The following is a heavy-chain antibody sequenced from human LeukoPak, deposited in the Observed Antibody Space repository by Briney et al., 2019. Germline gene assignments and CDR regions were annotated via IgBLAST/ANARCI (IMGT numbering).Heavy chain of an antibody. D-gene: IGHD3-3*01. CDR2: INPNSGGT. CDR3: AREGITIFGVVPHFDY. Sequence: ASVKVSCKASGYTFTGYYMHWVRQAPGQGLEWMGWINPNSGGTNYAQKLQGRVTMTTDTSTSTAYMELRSLRSDDTAVYYCAREGITIFGVVPHFDYWGQGTLVTVSS. CDR1: GYTFTGYY. J-gene: IGHJ4*02. V-gene: IGHV1-2*02.